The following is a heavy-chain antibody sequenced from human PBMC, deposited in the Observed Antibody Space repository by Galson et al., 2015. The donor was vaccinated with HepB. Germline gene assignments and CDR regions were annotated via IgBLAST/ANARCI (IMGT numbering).Heavy chain of an antibody. J-gene: IGHJ5*02. CDR3: ARRRYSYGYGLGRLEEFDP. V-gene: IGHV5-51*01. CDR2: IYPGDSDT. D-gene: IGHD5-18*01. Sequence: QSGAEVKKPGESLKISCKGSGYSFTSYWIGWVRQMPGKGLEWMGIIYPGDSDTRYSPSFQGQVTISADKSISTAYLQWSSLKASDTAMYYCARRRYSYGYGLGRLEEFDPWGQGTLVTVSS. CDR1: GYSFTSYW.